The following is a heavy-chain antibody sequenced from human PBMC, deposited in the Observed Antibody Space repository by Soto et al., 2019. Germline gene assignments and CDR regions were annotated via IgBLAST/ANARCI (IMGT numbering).Heavy chain of an antibody. Sequence: QVQLQESGPGLVKPSGTLSLTCAVSSGSISSSNWWSWVRQPPGKGLEWIGEIYHSGSTNYNPSLKSRVTISVDKSKNQFSLKLSSVTAADTAVYYCARVAWGNSGYVEYYFDYWGQGTLVTVSS. CDR1: SGSISSSNW. V-gene: IGHV4-4*02. CDR2: IYHSGST. J-gene: IGHJ4*02. CDR3: ARVAWGNSGYVEYYFDY. D-gene: IGHD5-12*01.